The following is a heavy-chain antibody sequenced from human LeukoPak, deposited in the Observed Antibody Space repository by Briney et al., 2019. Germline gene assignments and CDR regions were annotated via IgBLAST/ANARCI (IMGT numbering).Heavy chain of an antibody. CDR1: GFAFNKYW. D-gene: IGHD2-15*01. CDR3: AKTDSTIPNLLDV. CDR2: INGDGSST. J-gene: IGHJ6*02. V-gene: IGHV3-74*03. Sequence: GGSLRLSCAASGFAFNKYWVHWVRQVSGKGLVWVSRINGDGSSTMYADSVKGRFTISRDNAKNTLYLQMNSLRAEDTAVYYCAKTDSTIPNLLDVWGQGTTVTVSS.